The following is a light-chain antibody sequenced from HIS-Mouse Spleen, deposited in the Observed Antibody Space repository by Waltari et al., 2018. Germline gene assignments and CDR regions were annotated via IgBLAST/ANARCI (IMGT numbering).Light chain of an antibody. CDR1: RTDVGGYHY. V-gene: IGLV2-8*01. CDR3: SSYAGSWV. Sequence: QSALTQPPSAPGSPGQPVTLSCTGTRTDVGGYHYVSWYQQHPGKAPKLMIYEVSKRPAGVPDRFSGSKSGNTASLTVSGLQAEDEADYYCSSYAGSWVFGGGTKLTVL. CDR2: EVS. J-gene: IGLJ3*02.